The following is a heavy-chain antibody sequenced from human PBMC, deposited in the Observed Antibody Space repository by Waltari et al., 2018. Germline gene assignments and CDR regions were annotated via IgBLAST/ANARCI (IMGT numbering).Heavy chain of an antibody. J-gene: IGHJ4*02. V-gene: IGHV1-69*08. D-gene: IGHD6-13*01. CDR3: ARDRTYSSSWPFDY. Sequence: QVQLVQSGAEVKKPGSSVKVSCKASGGTFSSYTISWVRPAPGQGLEWMGRIIPSLGIANYAQKFQGRVTITADKSTSTAYMELSSLRSEDTAVYYCARDRTYSSSWPFDYWGQGTLVTVSS. CDR1: GGTFSSYT. CDR2: IIPSLGIA.